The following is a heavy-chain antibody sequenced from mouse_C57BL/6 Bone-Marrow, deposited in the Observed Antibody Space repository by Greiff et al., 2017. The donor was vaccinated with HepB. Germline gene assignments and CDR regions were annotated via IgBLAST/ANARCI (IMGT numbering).Heavy chain of an antibody. J-gene: IGHJ4*01. CDR2: IYPRSGKT. D-gene: IGHD1-1*01. V-gene: IGHV1-81*01. CDR1: GYTFTSYG. Sequence: VQLQESGAELARPGASVKLSCKASGYTFTSYGISWVKQRTGQGLEWIGEIYPRSGKTYYNEKFKGKATLTADKSSSTAYMELRSLTSEDSAVYFWARTGITTVTPYYAMDYWGQGTSVTVAS. CDR3: ARTGITTVTPYYAMDY.